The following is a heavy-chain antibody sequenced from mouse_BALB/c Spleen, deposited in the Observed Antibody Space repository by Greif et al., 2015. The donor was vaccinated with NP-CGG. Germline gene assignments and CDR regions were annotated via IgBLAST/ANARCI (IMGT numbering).Heavy chain of an antibody. Sequence: EVQLVESGGGLVKPGGSLKLSCAASGFTFSSYAVSWVRQTPEKRLEWVATISSGGSYTYYPDSVKGRFTISRDNAKNTLYLQMSSLRSEDTAMYYCARRDYGSVFDYWGQGTTLTVSS. J-gene: IGHJ2*01. CDR3: ARRDYGSVFDY. CDR1: GFTFSSYA. D-gene: IGHD1-1*01. CDR2: ISSGGSYT. V-gene: IGHV5-9-3*01.